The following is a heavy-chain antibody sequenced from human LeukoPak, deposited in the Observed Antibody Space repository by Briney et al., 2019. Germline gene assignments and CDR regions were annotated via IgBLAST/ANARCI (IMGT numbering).Heavy chain of an antibody. J-gene: IGHJ6*02. CDR2: ISYDGSNK. CDR1: GLSLNSYA. CDR3: AQGGSEIYYFYHGMDV. Sequence: PGRSLRLSYAASGLSLNSYAIHWVRQAPGKGLEWVTAISYDGSNKHYADSVRGRFTISRDNSKNTLYLQMNSLRSDDTAVYYCAQGGSEIYYFYHGMDVWGRGTTVTVSS. V-gene: IGHV3-30*03. D-gene: IGHD3-10*01.